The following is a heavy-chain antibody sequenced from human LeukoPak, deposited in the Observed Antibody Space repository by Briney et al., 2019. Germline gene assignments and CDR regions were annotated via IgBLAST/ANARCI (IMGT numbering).Heavy chain of an antibody. J-gene: IGHJ3*02. CDR2: INSSSSYI. V-gene: IGHV3-21*01. CDR1: GFTFSSYS. CDR3: ARDKEGAFDI. Sequence: GGSLTLTCTASGFTFSSYSLNWVRQPPGKGLEWVSSINSSSSYIYYADSVKGRFTISRDNAKNSLYLQMNSLRAEDTAVYYCARDKEGAFDIWGQGTMVTVSS.